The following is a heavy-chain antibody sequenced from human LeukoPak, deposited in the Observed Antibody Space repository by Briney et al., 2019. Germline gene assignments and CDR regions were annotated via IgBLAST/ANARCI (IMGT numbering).Heavy chain of an antibody. Sequence: GGSLRLSCAASGFTFSSYSMNWVRQAPGKGLEWVSSISSSSSYIYYADSVKGRFTISRDNAKNSLYLQMNSLRAEDTVVYYCARDRAEDYDILTGYYDRVLDYWGQGTLVTVSS. CDR1: GFTFSSYS. V-gene: IGHV3-21*01. J-gene: IGHJ4*02. D-gene: IGHD3-9*01. CDR2: ISSSSSYI. CDR3: ARDRAEDYDILTGYYDRVLDY.